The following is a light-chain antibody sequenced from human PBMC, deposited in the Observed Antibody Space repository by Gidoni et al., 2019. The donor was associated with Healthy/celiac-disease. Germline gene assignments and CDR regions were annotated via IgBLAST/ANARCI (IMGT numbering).Light chain of an antibody. CDR1: KSISSY. Sequence: DIQMTQSPSSLSASVGARFTITCRASKSISSYLNWYQQKPGKAPKLLIYAASSLQSGVPSRFSGSGSGTDFTLTISSLQPEDFATYYCQQSYSTPRTFGQGTKVEIK. CDR3: QQSYSTPRT. J-gene: IGKJ1*01. V-gene: IGKV1-39*01. CDR2: AAS.